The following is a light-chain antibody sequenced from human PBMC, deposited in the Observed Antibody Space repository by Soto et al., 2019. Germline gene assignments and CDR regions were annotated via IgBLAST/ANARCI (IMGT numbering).Light chain of an antibody. CDR2: GNS. CDR1: RYNIGAGYD. CDR3: QSYDSSLSAHVV. Sequence: QSVLTQPPSVSGAPGQRVTISCTGSRYNIGAGYDVHWYQQRPGTAPKLLIYGNSNRPSGVPDRFSGSKSGTSASLAITGLQAEDEADQCRQSYDSSLSAHVVFGGGTKLTVL. J-gene: IGLJ2*01. V-gene: IGLV1-40*01.